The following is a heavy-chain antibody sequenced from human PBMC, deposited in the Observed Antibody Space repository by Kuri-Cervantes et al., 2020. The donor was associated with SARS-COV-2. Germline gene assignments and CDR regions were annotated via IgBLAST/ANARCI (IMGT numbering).Heavy chain of an antibody. D-gene: IGHD2-8*02. CDR3: ALTYWDHKKYYYYYMDV. CDR2: INHSGST. V-gene: IGHV4-34*01. Sequence: GSLRLSCAVYGGSFSGYYWSWIRQPPGKGLEWIGEINHSGSTYYNPSLKSRVTISVDTSKNQFSLKLGSVTAADTAVYYCALTYWDHKKYYYYYMDVWGKGTTVTVSS. CDR1: GGSFSGYY. J-gene: IGHJ6*03.